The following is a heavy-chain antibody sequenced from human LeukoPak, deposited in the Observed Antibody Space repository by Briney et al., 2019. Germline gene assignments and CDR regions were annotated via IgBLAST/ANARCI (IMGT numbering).Heavy chain of an antibody. CDR1: GDSVSSNSAA. CDR2: TYYRSKWIS. J-gene: IGHJ4*02. CDR3: ARKGTVTTPFDY. V-gene: IGHV6-1*01. D-gene: IGHD1/OR15-1a*01. Sequence: SQTLSLTCAISGDSVSSNSAAWNWIMQSPSRGLEWLGRTYYRSKWISDYAVSVKSRMTINADTSKNQFSLQVNSVTPEDTAVYYCARKGTVTTPFDYWGQGILVTVSS.